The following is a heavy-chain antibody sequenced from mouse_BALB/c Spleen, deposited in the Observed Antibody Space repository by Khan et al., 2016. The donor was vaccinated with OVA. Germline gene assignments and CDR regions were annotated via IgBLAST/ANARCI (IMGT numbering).Heavy chain of an antibody. Sequence: VQLKESGPGLVQPSQSLSITCTVSGFSLTNYGVHWIRQSPGRGLEWLGLIWSVGNTDYNAAFISRLTVSKDNTKIQVFFKMNSLQVDDTAIYYCARKRGVHYNMDFWGQGISVTVSS. V-gene: IGHV2-2*01. J-gene: IGHJ4*01. CDR2: IWSVGNT. CDR1: GFSLTNYG. CDR3: ARKRGVHYNMDF.